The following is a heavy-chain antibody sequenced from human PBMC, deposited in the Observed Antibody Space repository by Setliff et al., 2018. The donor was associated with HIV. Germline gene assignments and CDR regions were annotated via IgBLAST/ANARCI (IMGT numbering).Heavy chain of an antibody. D-gene: IGHD6-19*01. CDR1: GYSISSDYC. CDR2: MCHGGNNN. CDR3: VRGPQGLVQKGRVYYFDY. J-gene: IGHJ4*02. V-gene: IGHV4-38-2*01. Sequence: PSETLSLTCGVSGYSISSDYCWGWIRQPPGKGLEWIGNMCHGGNNNYYNPSLKSRVTISVDTSKNQFFLKVTSVTAADTAVYYCVRGPQGLVQKGRVYYFDYWGQGTLGT.